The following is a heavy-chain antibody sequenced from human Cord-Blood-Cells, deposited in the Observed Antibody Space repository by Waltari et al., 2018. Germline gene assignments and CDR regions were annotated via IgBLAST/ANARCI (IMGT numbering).Heavy chain of an antibody. CDR1: GYTFTSYR. V-gene: IGHV1-18*04. Sequence: QVLLVQSGAEVKNPRASVTVSCKASGYTFTSYRISWVRQAPGQGLEWLGWIRAYNGNTNVAQKLQGRVTMTTDTSTSTDYMELRSLRSDDTAVYYCARVKGWFDPWGQGTLVTVSS. J-gene: IGHJ5*02. CDR3: ARVKGWFDP. CDR2: IRAYNGNT.